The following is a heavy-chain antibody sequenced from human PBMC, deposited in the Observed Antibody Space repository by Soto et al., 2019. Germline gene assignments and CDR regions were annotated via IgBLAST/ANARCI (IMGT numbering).Heavy chain of an antibody. CDR3: ARSIVVVTALDY. Sequence: ASVKVSCKASGDTFTSYAMHCVRQAPGQRLEWMGWINAGNGNTKYSQKFQGRVTITRDTSASTAYMELSSLRSEDTAVYYCARSIVVVTALDYWGQGTLVTVSS. CDR2: INAGNGNT. CDR1: GDTFTSYA. D-gene: IGHD2-21*02. J-gene: IGHJ4*02. V-gene: IGHV1-3*01.